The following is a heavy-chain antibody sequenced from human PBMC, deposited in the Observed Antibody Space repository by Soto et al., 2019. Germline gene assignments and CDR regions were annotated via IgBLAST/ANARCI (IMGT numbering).Heavy chain of an antibody. V-gene: IGHV1-8*01. J-gene: IGHJ4*02. D-gene: IGHD6-25*01. CDR3: ARRKERSGPHYFDY. CDR1: GYTFTTYD. CDR2: MSPHNGNT. Sequence: QVQLVQSGAEVKKPGASVKVSCKASGYTFTTYDIHWVRQATGQGLEWMGWMSPHNGNTGFAQKFRGRVTIDRNTSTSTAYMELSGLGSEDTAVYYCARRKERSGPHYFDYWGQGTLVTVSS.